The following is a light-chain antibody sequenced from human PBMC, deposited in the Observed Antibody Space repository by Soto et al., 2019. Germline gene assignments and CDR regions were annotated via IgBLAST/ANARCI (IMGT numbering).Light chain of an antibody. CDR2: GAA. J-gene: IGKJ4*02. CDR3: RHHNTATPAT. Sequence: EIVITKDPNTLVEAPGGDARVSCRTSQSVGSNLAWYQQKPGQAPRLLIYGAASRATGIPPRFSCCGSEKKMAHAISRRPPHDCSADYPRHHNTATPATFGGGTKVDI. V-gene: IGKV3-15*01. CDR1: QSVGSN.